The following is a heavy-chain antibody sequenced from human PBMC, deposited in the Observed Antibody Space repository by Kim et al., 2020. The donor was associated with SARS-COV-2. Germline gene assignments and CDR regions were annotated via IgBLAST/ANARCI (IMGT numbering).Heavy chain of an antibody. CDR2: ISSSSSYI. V-gene: IGHV3-21*01. CDR3: ARDSAPPGYIYDGMDV. CDR1: GFTFSSYS. D-gene: IGHD6-25*01. J-gene: IGHJ6*02. Sequence: GGSLRLSCAASGFTFSSYSMNWVRQAPGKGLEWVSSISSSSSYIYYADSVKGRFTISRDNAKNSLYLQMNSLRAEDTAVYYCARDSAPPGYIYDGMDVWGQGTTVTVSS.